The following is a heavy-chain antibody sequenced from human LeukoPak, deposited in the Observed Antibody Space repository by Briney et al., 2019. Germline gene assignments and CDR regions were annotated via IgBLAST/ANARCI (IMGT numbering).Heavy chain of an antibody. CDR2: IYYSGST. D-gene: IGHD3-9*01. V-gene: IGHV4-39*01. CDR3: ARHRYDILNGTLSWFDP. CDR1: VGSISSSSYY. J-gene: IGHJ5*02. Sequence: SETLSLTCTVSVGSISSSSYYWGWIRQPPGKGLEWIGSIYYSGSTYYNPSLKSRVTISVDTSKNQFSLKLSSVTAADTAVYYCARHRYDILNGTLSWFDPWGQGTLVTVSS.